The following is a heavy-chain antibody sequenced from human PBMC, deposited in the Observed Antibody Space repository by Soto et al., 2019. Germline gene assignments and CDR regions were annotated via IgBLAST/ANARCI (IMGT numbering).Heavy chain of an antibody. Sequence: QVQLGQSGAEVKKPGASVKVSCKASGYSFISYDIDWVRQATGKGLEWMGWMNPNSGNTGYAQKFQGSVTMTRNASLTTAYMRLSSLRSEDTAVSYCARDLRGFDPLGQGTLVTVSS. J-gene: IGHJ5*02. CDR2: MNPNSGNT. D-gene: IGHD5-12*01. V-gene: IGHV1-8*01. CDR3: ARDLRGFDP. CDR1: GYSFISYD.